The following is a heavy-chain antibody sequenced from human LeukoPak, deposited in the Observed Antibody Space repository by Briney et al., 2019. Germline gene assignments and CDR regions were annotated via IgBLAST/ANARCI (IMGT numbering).Heavy chain of an antibody. V-gene: IGHV4-34*01. CDR3: ARSHYYDSSGSHNKWFGP. CDR1: GGSFSGYY. J-gene: IGHJ5*02. Sequence: SETLSLTCAVYGGSFSGYYWSWIRQPPGKGLEWIGEINHSGSTNYNPSLKSRVTISVDTSKNQFSLKLSSVTAADTAVYYCARSHYYDSSGSHNKWFGPWGQGTLVTVSS. CDR2: INHSGST. D-gene: IGHD3-22*01.